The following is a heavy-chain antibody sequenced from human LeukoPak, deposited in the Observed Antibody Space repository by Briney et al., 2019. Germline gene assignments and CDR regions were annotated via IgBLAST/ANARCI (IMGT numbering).Heavy chain of an antibody. V-gene: IGHV3-21*01. Sequence: GGSLRLSCAASEFTFTSYELNWVRQAPGKGLEWVSSISSSSSYIYYADSVKGRFTISRDNAKNSLYLQMNSLRAEDAAVYYCARDFKGYCTNGVCYRVDYWGQGTLVTVSS. CDR1: EFTFTSYE. D-gene: IGHD2-8*01. CDR3: ARDFKGYCTNGVCYRVDY. J-gene: IGHJ4*02. CDR2: ISSSSSYI.